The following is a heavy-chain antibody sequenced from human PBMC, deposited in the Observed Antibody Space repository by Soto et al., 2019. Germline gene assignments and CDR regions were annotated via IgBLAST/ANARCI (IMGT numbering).Heavy chain of an antibody. Sequence: QVQLQESGPGLVKPSETLSLTCTVSGGSISGYYYSWIRQTPGKGLEWIGQIYYSGSTKYNPSLNSRVTMSVDTSKNQVSLKLTSVTAADTAVYYCAMVVTTLYNWFDPWGQGTLVSVSS. CDR2: IYYSGST. CDR1: GGSISGYY. J-gene: IGHJ5*02. D-gene: IGHD4-4*01. CDR3: AMVVTTLYNWFDP. V-gene: IGHV4-59*08.